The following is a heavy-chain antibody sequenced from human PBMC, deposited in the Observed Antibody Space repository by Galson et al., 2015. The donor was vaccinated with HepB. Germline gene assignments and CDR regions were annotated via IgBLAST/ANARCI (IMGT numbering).Heavy chain of an antibody. J-gene: IGHJ6*03. CDR2: INPNSGGT. Sequence: SVKVSCKASGYTFTGYYMHWVRQAPGQGLEWMGWINPNSGGTNYAQKFQGWVTMTRDTSISTAYMELSRLRSDDTAVYYCARARGTKYYYYMDVWGKGTTVTVSS. CDR3: ARARGTKYYYYMDV. D-gene: IGHD1-1*01. CDR1: GYTFTGYY. V-gene: IGHV1-2*04.